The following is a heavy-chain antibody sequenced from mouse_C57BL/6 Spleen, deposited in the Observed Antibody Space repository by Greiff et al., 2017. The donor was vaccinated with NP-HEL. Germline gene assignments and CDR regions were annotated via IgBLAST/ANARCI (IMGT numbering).Heavy chain of an antibody. D-gene: IGHD2-5*01. V-gene: IGHV1-55*01. Sequence: QVQLKEPGAELVKPGASVKMSCKASGYTFTSYWITWVKQRPGQGLEWIGDIYPGSGSTNYNEKFKSKATLTVDTSSSTAYMQLSSLTSEDSAVYYCAAYYSNYGRFAYWGQGTLVTVSA. CDR2: IYPGSGST. CDR1: GYTFTSYW. CDR3: AAYYSNYGRFAY. J-gene: IGHJ3*01.